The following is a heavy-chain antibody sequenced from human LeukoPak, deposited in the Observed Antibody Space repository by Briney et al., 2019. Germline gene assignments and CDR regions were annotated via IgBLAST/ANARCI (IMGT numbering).Heavy chain of an antibody. CDR3: AREVRATNIGIYYYYMDV. Sequence: ASVKVSCKASGYTSTSYYIHWVRQAPGQGLEWMGIINPSGASTSYAQRFQGRVTMTRDMSTSTVYMELSSLRSEDTAVYYCAREVRATNIGIYYYYMDVWGKGTTVTVSS. CDR2: INPSGAST. J-gene: IGHJ6*03. V-gene: IGHV1-46*01. D-gene: IGHD5-12*01. CDR1: GYTSTSYY.